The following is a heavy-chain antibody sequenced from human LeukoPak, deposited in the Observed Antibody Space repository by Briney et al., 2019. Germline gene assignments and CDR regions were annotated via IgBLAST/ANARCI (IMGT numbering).Heavy chain of an antibody. CDR1: GGSISSGGYY. CDR2: IYYSGST. CDR3: ARKRAIFGLGRSFCDD. Sequence: SQTLSLTCTVSGGSISSGGYYWGWLRQHPGKGLEWIGYIYYSGSTYYNPSLKSRVTISVDTSKNQFSLKQSSATDADTAVYYCARKRAIFGLGRSFCDDWGQGTLVTVSS. D-gene: IGHD3-3*01. V-gene: IGHV4-31*03. J-gene: IGHJ4*02.